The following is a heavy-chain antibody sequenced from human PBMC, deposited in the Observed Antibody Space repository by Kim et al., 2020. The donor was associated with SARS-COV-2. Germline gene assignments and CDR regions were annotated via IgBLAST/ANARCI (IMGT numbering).Heavy chain of an antibody. CDR3: ARVAPEYYYGSVSYAYAFDI. V-gene: IGHV1-46*01. J-gene: IGHJ3*02. CDR2: INPSGGST. CDR1: GYTFTSYY. D-gene: IGHD3-10*01. Sequence: ASVKVSCKASGYTFTSYYMHWVRQAPGQGLEWMGIINPSGGSTSYAQKFQGRVTMTRDTSTSTAYMELSSLRSEDTAVYYCARVAPEYYYGSVSYAYAFDIWGQGKTWSVSS.